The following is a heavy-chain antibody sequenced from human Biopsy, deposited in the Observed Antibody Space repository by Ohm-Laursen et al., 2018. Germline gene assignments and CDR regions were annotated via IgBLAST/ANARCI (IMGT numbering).Heavy chain of an antibody. CDR1: GGTFSSDI. D-gene: IGHD3-22*01. Sequence: SSVKVSCKASGGTFSSDIFAWVRQAPGQRPEWMGDVMPFFGTAQYAPKLQGRVSMTADKTTYTAYMELTSLTSEDTAVYFCARRYYDTSGYNWFDPWGQGTLVTVSS. V-gene: IGHV1-69*06. CDR2: VMPFFGTA. J-gene: IGHJ5*02. CDR3: ARRYYDTSGYNWFDP.